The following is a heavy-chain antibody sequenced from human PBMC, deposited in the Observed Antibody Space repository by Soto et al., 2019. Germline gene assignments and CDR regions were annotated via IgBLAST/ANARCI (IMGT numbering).Heavy chain of an antibody. CDR2: INPSSGAT. CDR3: ARSTDRYYFDY. D-gene: IGHD1-1*01. J-gene: IGHJ4*02. CDR1: GYTFTSYA. V-gene: IGHV1-46*01. Sequence: ASVKVSCKASGYTFTSYAITWVRQAPGQGLEWLGMINPSSGATTSAQKFQARVTMTRGSSPRTVDLGLSSLRSDDTAVYYCARSTDRYYFDYWGQGTLVT.